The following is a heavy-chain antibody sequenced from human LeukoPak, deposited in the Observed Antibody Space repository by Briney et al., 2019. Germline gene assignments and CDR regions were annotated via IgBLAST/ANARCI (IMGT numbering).Heavy chain of an antibody. CDR3: ARDPNGDYIGAFDM. CDR1: GFTFSAYA. Sequence: LGGSLRLSCTASGFTFSAYAMMWVRQAPGKGPEWVSAIRGGGTSEFYADSVKGRFRISRDNSKDTLFLQMNSLRAEDTAVYYCARDPNGDYIGAFDMWGPGTMVTVSS. V-gene: IGHV3-23*01. D-gene: IGHD4-17*01. CDR2: IRGGGTSE. J-gene: IGHJ3*02.